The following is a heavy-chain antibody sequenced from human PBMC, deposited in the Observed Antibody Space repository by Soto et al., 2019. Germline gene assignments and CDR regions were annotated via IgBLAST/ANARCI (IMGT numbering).Heavy chain of an antibody. Sequence: EVQLLESGGGLVQPGGSLRLSCAASGFTFSSYAMSWVRQAPGKGLEWVSAISGSGGSTYYADSVKGRFTISRDNSKKPLYLQMNSLRAGDTALYYCAKDSLPNSYIWGGYRYSGDTPRGGGNDYWGQGTLVTVSS. CDR2: ISGSGGST. D-gene: IGHD3-16*02. CDR3: AKDSLPNSYIWGGYRYSGDTPRGGGNDY. CDR1: GFTFSSYA. J-gene: IGHJ4*02. V-gene: IGHV3-23*01.